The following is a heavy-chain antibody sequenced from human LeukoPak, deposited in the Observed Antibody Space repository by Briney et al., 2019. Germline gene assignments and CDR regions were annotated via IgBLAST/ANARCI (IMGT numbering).Heavy chain of an antibody. CDR2: IKQDGSEK. CDR3: AREGTGAVGYYFDY. D-gene: IGHD1-1*01. CDR1: GFTFSSYW. J-gene: IGHJ4*02. V-gene: IGHV3-7*01. Sequence: EAGGSLRLSCAASGFTFSSYWMSWVRQAPGKGLEWVANIKQDGSEKYYVDSVKGRFTISRDNAKNSLYLQMNSLRAEDTAVCYCAREGTGAVGYYFDYWGQGTLVTGSS.